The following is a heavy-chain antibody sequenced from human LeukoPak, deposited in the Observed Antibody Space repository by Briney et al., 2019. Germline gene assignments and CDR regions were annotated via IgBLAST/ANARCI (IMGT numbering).Heavy chain of an antibody. J-gene: IGHJ4*02. CDR1: GGSLSGYY. D-gene: IGHD2-2*01. CDR3: ARPYCSSTSCYDWDDY. CDR2: INHSGST. V-gene: IGHV4-34*01. Sequence: SETLSLTCAVYGGSLSGYYWSWIRQPPGKGLEWIGEINHSGSTNYNPSLKSRVTISVDTSKNQFSLKLSSVTAADTAVYYCARPYCSSTSCYDWDDYWGQGTLVTVSS.